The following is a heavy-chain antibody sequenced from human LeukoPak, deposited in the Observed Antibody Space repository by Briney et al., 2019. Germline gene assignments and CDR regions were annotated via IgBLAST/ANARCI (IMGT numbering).Heavy chain of an antibody. CDR1: GFTFNTYG. CDR2: ISNSGSTI. Sequence: PGGTLRLSCAASGFTFNTYGMSWVRQAPGKGLEWVSYISNSGSTIYYADSVKGRFTISRDNAKKSLYLQMNSLRAEDTAVYYCAGEGYGDYDGDYWGQGTLVTVSS. J-gene: IGHJ4*02. CDR3: AGEGYGDYDGDY. V-gene: IGHV3-48*04. D-gene: IGHD4-17*01.